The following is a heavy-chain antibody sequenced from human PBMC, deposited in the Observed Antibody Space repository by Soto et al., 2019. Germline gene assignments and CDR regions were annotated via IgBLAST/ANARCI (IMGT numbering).Heavy chain of an antibody. D-gene: IGHD1-1*01. Sequence: GGSLRLSCAASGFTFSTYSMNWVRQAPGKGLEWVSSISSSSSYIYYADSVKGRFTISRDNAKNSLYLQMNSLRAEDTAVYYCAREGSYWNDVGPDWGQGTLVTVSS. CDR3: AREGSYWNDVGPD. J-gene: IGHJ4*02. V-gene: IGHV3-21*01. CDR2: ISSSSSYI. CDR1: GFTFSTYS.